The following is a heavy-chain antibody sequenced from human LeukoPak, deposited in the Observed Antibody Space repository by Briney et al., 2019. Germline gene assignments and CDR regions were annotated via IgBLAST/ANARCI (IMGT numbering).Heavy chain of an antibody. V-gene: IGHV1-46*01. CDR1: GYTFTSYY. J-gene: IGHJ6*03. D-gene: IGHD1-26*01. CDR2: INPSGGST. CDR3: ARDHVGATQYYYYYYYMDV. Sequence: ASVKVSCKASGYTFTSYYMHWVRQAPGQGLEWMGIINPSGGSTSYAQKFQGRVTMTRDTSTSTVYMELSSLRSEDTVVCYCARDHVGATQYYYYYYYMDVWGKGTTVTVSS.